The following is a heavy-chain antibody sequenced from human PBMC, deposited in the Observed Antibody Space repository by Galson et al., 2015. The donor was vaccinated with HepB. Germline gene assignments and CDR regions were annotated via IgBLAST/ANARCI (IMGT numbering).Heavy chain of an antibody. D-gene: IGHD3-3*01. CDR2: INHSGRT. CDR1: GGPFSGHL. V-gene: IGHV4-34*01. J-gene: IGHJ5*02. Sequence: ETLSLTCAVYGGPFSGHLWSWLRQPPGKGLAWIGEINHSGRTNYNPSLKSRLTISVDTSKSQFSLRLTSVTAADTAVYYCARGRPRERDGSDFGWLDPWGQGTLVTVSS. CDR3: ARGRPRERDGSDFGWLDP.